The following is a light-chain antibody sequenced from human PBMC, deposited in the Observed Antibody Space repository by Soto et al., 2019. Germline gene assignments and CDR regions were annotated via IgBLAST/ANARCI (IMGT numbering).Light chain of an antibody. Sequence: QSVLTQPPSVSGAPGQRVTISCTGSSSNIGAGYDVHWYQQLPGTAPKLLIDANSNRPSGVPDRFSGSKSGTSASLATTGLQADYVTAYLCASYDSRLSGVLSGGATKVTVL. V-gene: IGLV1-40*01. CDR2: ANS. J-gene: IGLJ2*01. CDR3: ASYDSRLSGVL. CDR1: SSNIGAGYD.